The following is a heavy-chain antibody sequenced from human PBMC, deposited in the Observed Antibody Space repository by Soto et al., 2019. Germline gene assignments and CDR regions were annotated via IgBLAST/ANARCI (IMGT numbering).Heavy chain of an antibody. Sequence: PGGSLRLSCAASGFSFNTFEMSWVRQAPGRGLEWVSFISDHGGTTYYADSVKGRFTSSRDNAKNSLYLQMNSLRAEDAAVYYCARPPTTGWELLINAYWGQGALVTVSS. V-gene: IGHV3-23*01. CDR1: GFSFNTFE. J-gene: IGHJ4*02. D-gene: IGHD1-26*01. CDR3: ARPPTTGWELLINAY. CDR2: ISDHGGTT.